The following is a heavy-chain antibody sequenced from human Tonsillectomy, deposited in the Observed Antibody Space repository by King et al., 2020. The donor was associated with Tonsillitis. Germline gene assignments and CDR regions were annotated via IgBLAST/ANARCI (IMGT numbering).Heavy chain of an antibody. V-gene: IGHV3-30*18. CDR3: AKDHDYGDSLNYDGMDV. J-gene: IGHJ6*02. CDR2: ISYDGSNK. D-gene: IGHD4-17*01. Sequence: VQLVESGGGVVQPGRSLRLSCAASGFTFSSYGMHWVRQAPGKGLEWVAVISYDGSNKYYADSVKGRFTISRDNSKNTLYLQMNSLRAEDTAVYYCAKDHDYGDSLNYDGMDVWGQGTTVTVSS. CDR1: GFTFSSYG.